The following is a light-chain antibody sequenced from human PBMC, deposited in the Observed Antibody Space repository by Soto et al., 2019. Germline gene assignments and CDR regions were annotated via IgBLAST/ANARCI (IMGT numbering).Light chain of an antibody. Sequence: DIVMTQSPDSLTVSRGERAAVNCKSIHSVLYSSNNKNYLAWYQQRPGQPPKLLIYWASTRESGVPERFSGSGSGTDFTLTITNLQAEDVAVYYCQQYYSDPPTFGQGTKLEIK. CDR3: QQYYSDPPT. J-gene: IGKJ2*01. CDR1: HSVLYSSNNKNY. V-gene: IGKV4-1*01. CDR2: WAS.